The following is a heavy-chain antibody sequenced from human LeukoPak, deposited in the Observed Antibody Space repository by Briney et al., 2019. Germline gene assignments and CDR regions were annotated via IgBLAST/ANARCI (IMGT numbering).Heavy chain of an antibody. CDR2: ISSSGGST. CDR1: GFTFSSYA. CDR3: AKAQRGLNWNDLNDY. V-gene: IGHV3-23*01. Sequence: GGSLRLSCAASGFTFSSYAMSWVRQAPGKGLEWVASISSSGGSTFYADSVKGRFTISRDNSKNTLYLDMINLSAEDTALYLCAKAQRGLNWNDLNDYWGQGTLVTVSA. D-gene: IGHD1-20*01. J-gene: IGHJ4*02.